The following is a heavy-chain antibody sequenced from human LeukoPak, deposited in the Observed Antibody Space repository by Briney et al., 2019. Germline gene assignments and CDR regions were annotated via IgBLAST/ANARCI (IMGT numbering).Heavy chain of an antibody. CDR1: GFTFSNAW. CDR3: TTDVMWELPPFDY. CDR2: IKSKTDRGTT. J-gene: IGHJ4*02. V-gene: IGHV3-15*06. Sequence: GGSLRLSCAAYGFTFSNAWMSWVRQAPGMGLEWVGRIKSKTDRGTTNYAAPVTGSWTISRDDSKNTLYLQMNSLKTEDTAVYYCTTDVMWELPPFDYWGQGTLVTVSS. D-gene: IGHD1-26*01.